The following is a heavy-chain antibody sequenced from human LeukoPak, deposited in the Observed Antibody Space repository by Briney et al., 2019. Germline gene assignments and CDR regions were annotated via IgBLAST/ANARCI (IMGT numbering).Heavy chain of an antibody. J-gene: IGHJ3*02. CDR2: ISYSGAT. Sequence: SETLSLTCNVSGGSISTIGYYWGWIRQAPGKGLAWIGTISYSGATYYNPSLKSRVAISVDTSKNQFSLKLSSVTAADTAVYYCVKNYESGAVMVDDAFHIWGQGTTVIVSP. CDR3: VKNYESGAVMVDDAFHI. V-gene: IGHV4-39*07. D-gene: IGHD3-22*01. CDR1: GGSISTIGYY.